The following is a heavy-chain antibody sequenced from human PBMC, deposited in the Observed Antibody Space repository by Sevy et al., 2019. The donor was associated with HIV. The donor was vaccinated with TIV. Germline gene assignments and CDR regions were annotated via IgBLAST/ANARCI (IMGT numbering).Heavy chain of an antibody. CDR2: IYDSGRT. V-gene: IGHV4-59*01. J-gene: IGHJ4*02. CDR3: ARSLNHYDSSGYQMGFDY. Sequence: SETLSLACTVSGGSFSGYYWSWIRQPPGKGLEWIGYIYDSGRTNYNPSLKGRVTISVDTSKKQFSLKLNSVTAADTAVYYCARSLNHYDSSGYQMGFDYWGQGTLVTVSS. D-gene: IGHD3-22*01. CDR1: GGSFSGYY.